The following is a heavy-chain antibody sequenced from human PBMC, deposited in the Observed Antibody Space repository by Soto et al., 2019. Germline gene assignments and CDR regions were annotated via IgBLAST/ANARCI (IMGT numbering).Heavy chain of an antibody. V-gene: IGHV4-30-2*01. Sequence: SETLSLTCAVSGGSISSGGYSWSWLRQPPGKGLEWIGYIYHSGSAYYNPSLKSRVTISVDRSKNQFSLKLSSVTAADTAVYYCARVMVRGGIYYFDYWGQGTLVTVSS. D-gene: IGHD3-10*01. CDR3: ARVMVRGGIYYFDY. CDR1: GGSISSGGYS. CDR2: IYHSGSA. J-gene: IGHJ4*02.